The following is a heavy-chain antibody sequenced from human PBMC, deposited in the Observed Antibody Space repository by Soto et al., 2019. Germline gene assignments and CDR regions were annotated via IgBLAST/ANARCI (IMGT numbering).Heavy chain of an antibody. CDR3: ARVHSPYYYDSSGLPFDY. D-gene: IGHD3-22*01. J-gene: IGHJ4*02. CDR1: GYTFTSYA. Sequence: GASVKVSCKASGYTFTSYAMHWVRQAPGQRLEWMGWINAGNGNTKYSQKFQGRVTITRDTSASTAYMVLSSLRSEDTAVYYCARVHSPYYYDSSGLPFDYWGQGTLVTVSS. CDR2: INAGNGNT. V-gene: IGHV1-3*01.